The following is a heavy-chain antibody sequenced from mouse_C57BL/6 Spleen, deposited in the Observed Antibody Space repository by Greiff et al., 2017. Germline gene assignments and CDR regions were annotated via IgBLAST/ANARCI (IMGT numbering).Heavy chain of an antibody. CDR2: IYPGDGDT. V-gene: IGHV1-82*01. CDR1: GNAFSSSW. Sequence: VQLQESGPELVKPGASVKISCKASGNAFSSSWMNWVKQRPGKGLEWIGRIYPGDGDTNYNGKFKGKATLTADKSSSTAYMQLSSLTSEDSAVYFCSYDPFAYWGQGTLVTVSA. CDR3: SYDPFAY. J-gene: IGHJ3*01. D-gene: IGHD2-3*01.